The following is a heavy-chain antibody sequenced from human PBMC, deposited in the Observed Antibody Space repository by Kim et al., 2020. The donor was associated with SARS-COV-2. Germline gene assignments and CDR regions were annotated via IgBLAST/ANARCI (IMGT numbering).Heavy chain of an antibody. CDR3: ARWVRAARYYYYYGMDV. CDR1: GGSFSGYY. V-gene: IGHV4-34*01. D-gene: IGHD6-6*01. Sequence: SETLSLTCAVYGGSFSGYYWSWIRQPPGKGLEWIGEINHSGSTNYNPSLKSRVTISVDTSKNQFSLKLSSVTAADTAVYYCARWVRAARYYYYYGMDVWGQGTTVTISS. J-gene: IGHJ6*02. CDR2: INHSGST.